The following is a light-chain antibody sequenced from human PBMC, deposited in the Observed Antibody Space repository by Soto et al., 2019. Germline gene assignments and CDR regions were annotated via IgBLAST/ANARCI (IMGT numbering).Light chain of an antibody. CDR3: QHDGSFPPSS. J-gene: IGKJ5*01. CDR1: EDISTW. Sequence: DIQMTQSPSSVSASVGDRVTITCRSSEDISTWLAWYQQKPWKAPKLLIYAASSLQSGVPSRFSGSGSGTDFTLTISSLQHEDFATYYCQHDGSFPPSSFGQRTRLDIK. CDR2: AAS. V-gene: IGKV1-12*01.